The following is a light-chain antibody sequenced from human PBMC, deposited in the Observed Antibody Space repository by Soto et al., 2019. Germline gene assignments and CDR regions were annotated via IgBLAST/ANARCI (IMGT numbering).Light chain of an antibody. V-gene: IGKV1-6*01. CDR1: QGIRDD. Sequence: AIQMTQSPSSLSASVGDRVTITCRASQGIRDDLGWYQQKPGKAPKLLIYSASSLQSGVPSRLSGSGSGTDFTLTISSLKPEDFATYYCLQDYNYPWTLGQGTKVDIK. CDR2: SAS. CDR3: LQDYNYPWT. J-gene: IGKJ1*01.